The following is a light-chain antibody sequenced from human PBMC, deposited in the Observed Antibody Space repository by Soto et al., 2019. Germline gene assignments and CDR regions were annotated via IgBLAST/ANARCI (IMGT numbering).Light chain of an antibody. CDR3: QQYSHLIT. Sequence: IQMTQSPSSLSASVGDRVTITCQASQDISNYLNWYQQKLGKAPKLLIYDASNLETGVPSRFSGSESETDFTFTISSLQPEDIATYYCQQYSHLITFGQGTRLEIK. V-gene: IGKV1-33*01. J-gene: IGKJ5*01. CDR2: DAS. CDR1: QDISNY.